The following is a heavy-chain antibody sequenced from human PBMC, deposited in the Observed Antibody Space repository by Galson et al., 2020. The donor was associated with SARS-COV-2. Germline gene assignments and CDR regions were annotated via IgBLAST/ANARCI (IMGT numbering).Heavy chain of an antibody. CDR3: ARVGGMATTPANYFYYGLDV. J-gene: IGHJ6*01. Sequence: GGSLRLSCAASGFPFSSYSMNWVRQAPGKWLEWVSSISAGSSYIYYADSVKGRFTISRDNAKNSLYLQMNSLRADDTAVYYCARVGGMATTPANYFYYGLDVWGQGATVTVSS. D-gene: IGHD2-15*01. V-gene: IGHV3-21*01. CDR1: GFPFSSYS. CDR2: ISAGSSYI.